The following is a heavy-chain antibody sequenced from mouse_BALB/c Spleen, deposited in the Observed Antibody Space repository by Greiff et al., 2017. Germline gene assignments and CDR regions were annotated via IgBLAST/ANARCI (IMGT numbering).Heavy chain of an antibody. D-gene: IGHD1-1*01. Sequence: QVQLKESGPGLVAPSQSLSITCTVSGFSLTGYGVNWVRQPPGKGLEWLGMIWGDGSTDYNSALKSRLSISKDNSKSQVFLKMNSLQTDDTARYYCARVYGSSYDWYFDVWGAGTTVTVSS. V-gene: IGHV2-6-7*01. J-gene: IGHJ1*01. CDR2: IWGDGST. CDR3: ARVYGSSYDWYFDV. CDR1: GFSLTGYG.